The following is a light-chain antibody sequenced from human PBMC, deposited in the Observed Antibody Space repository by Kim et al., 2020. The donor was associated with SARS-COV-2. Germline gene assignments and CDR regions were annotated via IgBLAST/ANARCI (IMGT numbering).Light chain of an antibody. CDR3: QQYYSYPS. J-gene: IGKJ4*01. CDR1: QGISSY. V-gene: IGKV1-8*01. CDR2: AAS. Sequence: SASTGDRVTITCRASQGISSYLAWYQQKPGKAPKHLIYAASTLQSGVPSRFSGSGSGTDFTLTISCLQSEDFATYYCQQYYSYPSFGGGTKVDIK.